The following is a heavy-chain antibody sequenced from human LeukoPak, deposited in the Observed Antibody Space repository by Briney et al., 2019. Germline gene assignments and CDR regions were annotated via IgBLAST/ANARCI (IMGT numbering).Heavy chain of an antibody. CDR1: GFTFSSYA. Sequence: GGSLRLSCAASGFTFSSYAMNWVRQAPGKGLEWVSGTGSTGVSTFYADSVKGRFTVSRDNSKNTLSLQMNSLRAQDTAVYYCAKDPGVVPAHYFDYWGQGTLVTVSS. V-gene: IGHV3-23*01. D-gene: IGHD2-2*01. CDR2: TGSTGVST. CDR3: AKDPGVVPAHYFDY. J-gene: IGHJ4*02.